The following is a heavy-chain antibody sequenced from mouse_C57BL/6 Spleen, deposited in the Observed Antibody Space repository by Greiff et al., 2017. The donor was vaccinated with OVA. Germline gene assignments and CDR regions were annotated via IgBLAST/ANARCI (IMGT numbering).Heavy chain of an antibody. CDR2: ISGGGGNT. Sequence: EVQRVESGGGLVKPGGSLKLSCAASGFTFSSYTMSWVRQTPETRLEWVATISGGGGNTYYPDSVKGRFTISRDNATTTLYLHMSSLRSEDTALYDCARLYDGYYESKDYGGQGTTVTVSS. CDR1: GFTFSSYT. J-gene: IGHJ4*01. V-gene: IGHV5-9*01. D-gene: IGHD2-3*01. CDR3: ARLYDGYYESKDY.